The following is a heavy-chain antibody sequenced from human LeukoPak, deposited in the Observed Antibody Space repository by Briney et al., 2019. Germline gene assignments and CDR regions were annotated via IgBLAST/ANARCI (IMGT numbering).Heavy chain of an antibody. Sequence: GGSLRLSCAASGFTFSSYGMSWVRQAPGKGLEWVSAISGSGGSTYYADSVKGRFTISRDNSKNTLYLQMNSLRAEDTAVYYCAKDGYSYGSFSDYWGQGTLVTVSS. CDR3: AKDGYSYGSFSDY. D-gene: IGHD5-18*01. J-gene: IGHJ4*02. V-gene: IGHV3-23*01. CDR1: GFTFSSYG. CDR2: ISGSGGST.